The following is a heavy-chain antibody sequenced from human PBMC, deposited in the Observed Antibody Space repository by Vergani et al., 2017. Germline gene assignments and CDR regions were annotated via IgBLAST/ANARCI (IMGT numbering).Heavy chain of an antibody. V-gene: IGHV4-39*01. CDR3: ARNPYCGGDCYSDAFDI. J-gene: IGHJ3*02. CDR2: IYYSGST. Sequence: QVQLQESGPGLVKPSETLSLTCTVSNDSVSNTFYYWGWIRPTPGKGLEWIGRIYYSGSTYYNPSLESRVTMSVDTSKSQFSLKLSSVTAADTAVYYCARNPYCGGDCYSDAFDIWGQGTMVTVSS. D-gene: IGHD2-21*02. CDR1: NDSVSNTFYY.